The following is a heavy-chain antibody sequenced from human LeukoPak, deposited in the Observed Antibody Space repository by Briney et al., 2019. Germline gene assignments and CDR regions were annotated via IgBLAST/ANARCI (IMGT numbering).Heavy chain of an antibody. D-gene: IGHD6-19*01. V-gene: IGHV3-53*01. CDR3: ARDPYSSGYFDP. J-gene: IGHJ5*02. Sequence: ETLSLTRTVSGYSISSGYYWGWIRQPPGKGLEWVSVILSGGITYYADSVKGRFTISRDNSKNTLYLQMNSLRAEDTAVYYCARDPYSSGYFDPWGQGTLVTVSS. CDR2: ILSGGIT. CDR1: GYSISSGYY.